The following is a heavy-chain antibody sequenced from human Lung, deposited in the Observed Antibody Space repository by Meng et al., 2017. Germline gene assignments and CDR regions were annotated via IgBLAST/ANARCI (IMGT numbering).Heavy chain of an antibody. V-gene: IGHV1-2*06. CDR1: GYNFPDYW. CDR3: ARDEDISAAGKLFGDY. Sequence: QGQRVPLGAAVKKPGASVKVSCKPSGYNFPDYWLHWVRRAPGQGLEWMGRIDPKSGDTHYAQRFQGRVTMTGDTSISTAYMELSGLRSDDTAMYYCARDEDISAAGKLFGDYWGQGTLVTVSS. D-gene: IGHD6-13*01. J-gene: IGHJ4*02. CDR2: IDPKSGDT.